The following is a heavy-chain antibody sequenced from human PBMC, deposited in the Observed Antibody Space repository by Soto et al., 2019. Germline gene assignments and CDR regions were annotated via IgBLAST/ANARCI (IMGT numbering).Heavy chain of an antibody. J-gene: IGHJ5*02. D-gene: IGHD2-15*01. Sequence: SETLSLTCRVSGDFISSSHWWGWIRQPPGKGLEWIGHINYSGSFYHDPPLKSRVTMSLDTSKYQFSLRLSSVTAVDTAVYYCARHPIEFWFDPWCQGTLVTVSS. V-gene: IGHV4-28*05. CDR2: INYSGSF. CDR1: GDFISSSHW. CDR3: ARHPIEFWFDP.